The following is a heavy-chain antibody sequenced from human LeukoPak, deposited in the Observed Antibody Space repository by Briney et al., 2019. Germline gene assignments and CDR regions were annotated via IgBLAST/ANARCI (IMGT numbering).Heavy chain of an antibody. V-gene: IGHV3-7*01. CDR2: IKQDGSEK. CDR3: AREIAYYGSGTFDY. CDR1: GFTFSSYW. D-gene: IGHD3-10*01. Sequence: GGSLRLSCAASGFTFSSYWMSWVRQAPGKGLEWVANIKQDGSEKYYVDSVKGRFTISRDNAKNSLYLQMNSVRVEDTAVYYCAREIAYYGSGTFDYWGQGTLVTVSS. J-gene: IGHJ4*02.